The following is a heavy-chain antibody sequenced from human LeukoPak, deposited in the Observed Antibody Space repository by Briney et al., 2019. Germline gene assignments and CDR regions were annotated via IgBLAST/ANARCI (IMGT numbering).Heavy chain of an antibody. V-gene: IGHV2-5*01. D-gene: IGHD2-15*01. CDR1: GFSRRTSGVG. Sequence: SGPTLVKPTQTLTLTCTFSGFSRRTSGVGVGWIRQPPGKALDWHALIYRNDDKRNSPSLKSRLTITKDTSKNQVVLTMTNMDPVDTATYYCAQSSGGGSKVDAFDIWGQGTMVTDS. CDR3: AQSSGGGSKVDAFDI. J-gene: IGHJ3*02. CDR2: IYRNDDK.